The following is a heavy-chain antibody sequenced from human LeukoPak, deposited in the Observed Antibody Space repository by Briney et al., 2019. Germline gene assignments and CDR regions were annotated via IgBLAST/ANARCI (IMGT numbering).Heavy chain of an antibody. Sequence: SETLSLTCAVSGGSISSGGYSWSWIRQPPGKGLEWIGYIYHSGTAYYNPSLKSRVIISVDRSKNQFSLKLTSVTAADTAMYYCARGGTTVISDAFDLWGQGTMVTVSS. D-gene: IGHD4-17*01. CDR3: ARGGTTVISDAFDL. J-gene: IGHJ3*01. CDR1: GGSISSGGYS. V-gene: IGHV4-30-2*01. CDR2: IYHSGTA.